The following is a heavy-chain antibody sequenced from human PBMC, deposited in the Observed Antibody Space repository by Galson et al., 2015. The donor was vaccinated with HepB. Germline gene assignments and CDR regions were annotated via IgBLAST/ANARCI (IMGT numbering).Heavy chain of an antibody. V-gene: IGHV4-61*02. CDR1: GGSISSGSYY. J-gene: IGHJ6*03. D-gene: IGHD3-3*01. Sequence: TLSLTCTVSGGSISSGSYYWSWIRQPAGKGLEWIGRIYTSGSTNYNPSLKSRVTMSVDTSKNQFSLKLSSVTAADTAVYYCAMHSHNTIFGVVINTYYYMDVWGKGTTVTVSS. CDR2: IYTSGST. CDR3: AMHSHNTIFGVVINTYYYMDV.